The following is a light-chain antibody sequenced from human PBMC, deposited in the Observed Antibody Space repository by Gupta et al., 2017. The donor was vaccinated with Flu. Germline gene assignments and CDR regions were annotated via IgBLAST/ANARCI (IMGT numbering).Light chain of an antibody. CDR2: LGS. CDR3: RQSLQTSCS. V-gene: IGKV2-28*01. J-gene: IGKJ2*04. CDR1: QSLLHSNGYNY. Sequence: DIVMTQSPLSLPVTPGEPASISCRSSQSLLHSNGYNYLDWYLQKPGQSPQLLIYLGSNRASGVPDRFSGSGSGTDFTLKISRVEAEDVGVYYCRQSLQTSCSFGQGTKLEIK.